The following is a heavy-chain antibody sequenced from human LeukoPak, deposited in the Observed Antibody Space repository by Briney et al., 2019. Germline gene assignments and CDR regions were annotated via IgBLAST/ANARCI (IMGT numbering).Heavy chain of an antibody. D-gene: IGHD3-16*02. CDR2: ISGSGGST. CDR1: GFTFSSYG. V-gene: IGHV3-23*01. J-gene: IGHJ4*02. Sequence: GSLRLSCAASGFTFSSYGMHWVRQAPGKGLEWVSAISGSGGSTYYADSVKGRFTISRDNSKNTLYLQMNSLRAEDTAVYYCAKDRLRLGELSFDYWGQGTLVTVSS. CDR3: AKDRLRLGELSFDY.